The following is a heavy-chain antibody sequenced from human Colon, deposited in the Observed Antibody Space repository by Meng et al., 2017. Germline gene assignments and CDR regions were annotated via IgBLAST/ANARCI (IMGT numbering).Heavy chain of an antibody. D-gene: IGHD3-3*01. V-gene: IGHV3-23*01. CDR3: AKGSGGEWFLDN. CDR1: GFTLSSNYS. Sequence: SPIISCAASGFTLSSNYSMTWVRQAPGKGLAWVSGIRRDCRTIYADAVKCRLTLSRDDSKNALYLYMNSLRDDDTAIYYCAKGSGGEWFLDNWGRGTLVTVSS. CDR2: IRRDCRT. J-gene: IGHJ4*02.